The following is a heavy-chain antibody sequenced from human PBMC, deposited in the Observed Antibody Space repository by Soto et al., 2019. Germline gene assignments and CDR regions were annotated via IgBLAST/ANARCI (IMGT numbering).Heavy chain of an antibody. CDR2: ISYDGSNK. D-gene: IGHD6-19*01. V-gene: IGHV3-30-3*01. CDR1: GFTFSSYA. CDR3: AKDGGLPVAGTFDY. J-gene: IGHJ4*02. Sequence: QVQLVESGGGVVQPGRSLRLSCAASGFTFSSYAMQWVRQAPGTGLEWVAVISYDGSNKHYADSVKGRFTISRDKSKNTLYLQMNSLRAEDTAVYYCAKDGGLPVAGTFDYWGQGTLVTGSS.